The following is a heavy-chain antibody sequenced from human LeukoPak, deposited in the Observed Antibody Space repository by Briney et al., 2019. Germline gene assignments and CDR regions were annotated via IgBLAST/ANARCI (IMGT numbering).Heavy chain of an antibody. V-gene: IGHV4-39*01. D-gene: IGHD5-12*01. CDR1: GGSISSSSYY. CDR3: ARRNIVATSYFDY. Sequence: SETLSLTCTVSGGSISSSSYYCAWLRQPPGKGLEWIGSIYYSGSTYYNPSLKSRVTISVDTSKNQFSLKLSSVTAADTAVYYCARRNIVATSYFDYWGQGTLVTVSS. CDR2: IYYSGST. J-gene: IGHJ4*02.